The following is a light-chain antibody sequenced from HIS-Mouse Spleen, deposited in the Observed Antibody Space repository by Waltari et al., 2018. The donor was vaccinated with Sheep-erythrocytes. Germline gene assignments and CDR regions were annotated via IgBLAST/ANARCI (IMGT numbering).Light chain of an antibody. CDR1: SSDVGSYNL. CDR3: CSYAGSSTPWV. Sequence: QSALTQPASVSGSPGQSITISCTGTSSDVGSYNLVSWYQPHPGKAPKLMIYEGSKRPSGVANRCSGSKSGNTASLTISGLQAEDEADYYCCSYAGSSTPWVFGGGTKLTVL. V-gene: IGLV2-23*01. CDR2: EGS. J-gene: IGLJ3*02.